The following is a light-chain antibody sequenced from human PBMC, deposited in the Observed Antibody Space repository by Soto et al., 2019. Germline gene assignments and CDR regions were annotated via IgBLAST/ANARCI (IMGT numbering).Light chain of an antibody. V-gene: IGKV3-15*01. CDR3: QQYNNWPGT. CDR1: QSVNSN. J-gene: IGKJ1*01. CDR2: GAS. Sequence: EIVMTQSPATLSVSPGERANLSCRASQSVNSNLAWYQQKPGQAPKLLIYGASTRATGIPARFSGSGSGTEFTLTISGLQSEDFAVYYCQQYNNWPGTFGQGTKVDIK.